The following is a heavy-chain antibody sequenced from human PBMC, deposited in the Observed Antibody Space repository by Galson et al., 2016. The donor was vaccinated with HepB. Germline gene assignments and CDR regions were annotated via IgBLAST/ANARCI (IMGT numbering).Heavy chain of an antibody. J-gene: IGHJ6*02. CDR2: IYPDDSDT. CDR3: ARRGYFSSGDYGCNYYYGMDV. V-gene: IGHV5-51*01. D-gene: IGHD3-22*01. Sequence: QSGAEVKKPGESLKISCKASGYSFSNYWIAWVRQVPGKGLEWMGIIYPDDSDTKYSPSFRDQVTISADNSVNTAYLQWSSLKASDTAVYFCARRGYFSSGDYGCNYYYGMDVWGQGTTVTVSS. CDR1: GYSFSNYW.